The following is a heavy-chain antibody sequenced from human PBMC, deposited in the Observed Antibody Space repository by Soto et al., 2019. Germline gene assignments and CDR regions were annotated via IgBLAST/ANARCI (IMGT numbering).Heavy chain of an antibody. CDR1: GGSISSSSYY. CDR2: IYYSGST. CDR3: ARLLLGWGFYFDY. J-gene: IGHJ4*02. Sequence: SETLSLTCTVSGGSISSSSYYWGWIRQPPGKGLEWIGSIYYSGSTYYNPSLKSRVTISVDTSKNQFSLKLSSVTAADTAVYYCARLLLGWGFYFDYWGQGTLVTVSS. D-gene: IGHD3-16*01. V-gene: IGHV4-39*01.